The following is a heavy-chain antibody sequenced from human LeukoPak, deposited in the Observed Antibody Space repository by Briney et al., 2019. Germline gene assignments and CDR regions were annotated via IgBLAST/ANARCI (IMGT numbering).Heavy chain of an antibody. V-gene: IGHV1-46*01. D-gene: IGHD2-8*01. Sequence: GASVKVSCKASGYTFTSYYMHWVRQAPGQGLEWMGIINPSGGSTSYAQKFQGRVTMTRDTSTSTVYMELSSLRSEDTAVYYCAREDCTNGVCYYIDYWGQGTLVTVPS. CDR3: AREDCTNGVCYYIDY. CDR1: GYTFTSYY. CDR2: INPSGGST. J-gene: IGHJ4*02.